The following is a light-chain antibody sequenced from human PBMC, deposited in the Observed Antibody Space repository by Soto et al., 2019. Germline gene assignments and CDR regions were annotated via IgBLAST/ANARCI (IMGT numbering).Light chain of an antibody. V-gene: IGLV2-14*01. CDR2: DVS. CDR3: SSYTSSRIV. J-gene: IGLJ1*01. CDR1: SSDVGGYNY. Sequence: QSALTQPASVSGSPGQSITISCTGTSSDVGGYNYVSWYQQHPGKAPKLMIYDVSNRPSGVSNRFSGSKSGNTASLTISGLQAEDDAVYYCSSYTSSRIVFGTGTKLTVL.